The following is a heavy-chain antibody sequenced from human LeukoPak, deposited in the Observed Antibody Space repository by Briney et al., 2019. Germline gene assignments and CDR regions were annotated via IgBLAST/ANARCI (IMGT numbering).Heavy chain of an antibody. J-gene: IGHJ4*02. CDR3: ASHKAVAGTFFDY. D-gene: IGHD6-19*01. Sequence: SETLSLTRTVSGGSISSSSYYWGWIRQPPGKGLEWIGSIYYSGSTYYNPSLKSRVTISVHTPKNQFSLKLSSVTAADTAVYYCASHKAVAGTFFDYWGQGTLVTVSS. CDR1: GGSISSSSYY. CDR2: IYYSGST. V-gene: IGHV4-39*01.